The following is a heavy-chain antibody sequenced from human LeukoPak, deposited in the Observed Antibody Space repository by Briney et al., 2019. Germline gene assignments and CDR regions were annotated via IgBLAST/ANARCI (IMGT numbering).Heavy chain of an antibody. J-gene: IGHJ4*02. CDR2: IYYSGST. Sequence: TETLSLTCTVSGGSISSYYWSWIRQPPGKGLEWIGYIYYSGSTNYNPSLKSRVTISVDTSKNQFSLKLSSVTAADTAVYYCMSRGYWGQGTLVTVSS. V-gene: IGHV4-59*01. CDR3: MSRGY. CDR1: GGSISSYY.